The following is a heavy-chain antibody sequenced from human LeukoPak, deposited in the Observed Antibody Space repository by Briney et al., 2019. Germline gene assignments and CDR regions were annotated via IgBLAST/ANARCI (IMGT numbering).Heavy chain of an antibody. CDR3: ARRSSSGPVTS. J-gene: IGHJ4*02. CDR1: GGSISSSSYY. Sequence: SETLSLTCTVSGGSISSSSYYWGWIRQPPGKGLEWIGSIYYSGSTYYNPSLKSRVTISVDTSKNQFSLKLSSVTAADTAVYYCARRSSSGPVTSWGQGTLVTVSS. D-gene: IGHD4-11*01. V-gene: IGHV4-39*01. CDR2: IYYSGST.